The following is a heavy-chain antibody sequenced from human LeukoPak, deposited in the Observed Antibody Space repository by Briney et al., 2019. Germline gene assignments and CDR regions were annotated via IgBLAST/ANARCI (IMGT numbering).Heavy chain of an antibody. D-gene: IGHD6-19*01. Sequence: GGSLRLSCAASGFTFSSYAMHWVRQAPGKGLEWVAVISYDGSNKYYADSVKGRFTISRDNSKNTLYLQMNSLRAEDTAVYYCAREGIAVAGPEIYCDYWGQGTLVTVSS. CDR1: GFTFSSYA. CDR3: AREGIAVAGPEIYCDY. J-gene: IGHJ4*02. CDR2: ISYDGSNK. V-gene: IGHV3-30*04.